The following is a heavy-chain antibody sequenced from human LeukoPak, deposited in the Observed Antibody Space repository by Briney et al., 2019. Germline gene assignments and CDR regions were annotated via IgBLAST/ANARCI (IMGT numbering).Heavy chain of an antibody. D-gene: IGHD6-19*01. CDR1: GYTLTGYY. CDR2: INPNSGGT. CDR3: ARGASSGWPPAY. Sequence: ASVKVSCKASGYTLTGYYMHWVRQAPGQGLEWMGWINPNSGGTNYAQKFQGRVTMTRDTSISTAYRELSRLRSDDTAVYYCARGASSGWPPAYWGQGTLVTVSS. J-gene: IGHJ4*02. V-gene: IGHV1-2*02.